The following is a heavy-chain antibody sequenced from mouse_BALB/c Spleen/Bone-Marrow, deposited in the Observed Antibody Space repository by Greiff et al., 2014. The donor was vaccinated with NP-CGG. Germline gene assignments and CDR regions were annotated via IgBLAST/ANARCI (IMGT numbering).Heavy chain of an antibody. CDR1: GYTFTSYY. CDR2: IYPGNVNT. V-gene: IGHV1S56*01. CDR3: ARERRSQAMDY. Sequence: QVQLQQSGPELVKPGASVRISCKASGYTFTSYYIHWVKQRPGQGLEWIGWIYPGNVNTKYNEKFKGKATLTADKSSSTAYMQLSSLTSEDSAVYFCARERRSQAMDYWGQGTSVTVSS. J-gene: IGHJ4*01.